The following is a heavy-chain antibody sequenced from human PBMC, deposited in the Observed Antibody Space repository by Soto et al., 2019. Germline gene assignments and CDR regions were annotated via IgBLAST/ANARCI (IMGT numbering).Heavy chain of an antibody. CDR2: ISGSGGST. J-gene: IGHJ4*02. CDR1: GFTFSSYA. Sequence: GGSLRLSCAASGFTFSSYAMSWVRQAPGKGLEWVSAISGSGGSTYYADSVKGRFTISRDNSKNTLYLQMNSLRAEDTAVYYCAKDPRSGVLMAYITPYYFDYWGQGTLVTVSS. D-gene: IGHD2-8*01. V-gene: IGHV3-23*01. CDR3: AKDPRSGVLMAYITPYYFDY.